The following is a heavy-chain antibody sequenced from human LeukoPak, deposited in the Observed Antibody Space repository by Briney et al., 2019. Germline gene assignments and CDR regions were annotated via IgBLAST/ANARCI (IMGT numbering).Heavy chain of an antibody. CDR2: ISAYNGNT. CDR3: ARDLYYYGSGNYLRFAY. J-gene: IGHJ4*02. V-gene: IGHV1-18*01. Sequence: ASVKVSCKAPGYTFTSYGISWVRQAPGQGLEWMGWISAYNGNTNYAQKLQGRVTMTTDTSTSTAYMELRSLRSDDTAVYYCARDLYYYGSGNYLRFAYWGQGTLVTVSS. CDR1: GYTFTSYG. D-gene: IGHD3-10*01.